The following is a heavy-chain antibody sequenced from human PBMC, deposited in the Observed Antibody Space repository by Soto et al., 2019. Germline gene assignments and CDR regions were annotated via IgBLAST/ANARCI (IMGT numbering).Heavy chain of an antibody. V-gene: IGHV4-4*02. D-gene: IGHD6-13*01. CDR2: IYHSGGT. Sequence: QVQLQESGPGLVKPSGTLSLTCAVSGGSISSSNLWCVVRQPPGKGLEWIGGIYHSGGTNYNPSLKSRVTISVDKSKNQFSLKLSSVTAADTAVYYCASRRRAAAGPFDPWGQGTLVTVSS. CDR3: ASRRRAAAGPFDP. CDR1: GGSISSSNL. J-gene: IGHJ5*02.